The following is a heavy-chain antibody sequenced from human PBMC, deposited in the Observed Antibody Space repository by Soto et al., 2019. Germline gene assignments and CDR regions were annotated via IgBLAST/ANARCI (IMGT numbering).Heavy chain of an antibody. Sequence: PGGSLRLSCAASGFTFSSYSMNWVRQAPGKGLEWVSCISSSSSTIYYADAVKGRFTISRDNAKNSLYLQMNSLRAEDTAVYYCARDSNDPDSGFVVVPAAMRGGWFDPWRQGTLVTVSS. CDR3: ARDSNDPDSGFVVVPAAMRGGWFDP. J-gene: IGHJ5*02. CDR2: ISSSSSTI. V-gene: IGHV3-48*01. D-gene: IGHD2-2*01. CDR1: GFTFSSYS.